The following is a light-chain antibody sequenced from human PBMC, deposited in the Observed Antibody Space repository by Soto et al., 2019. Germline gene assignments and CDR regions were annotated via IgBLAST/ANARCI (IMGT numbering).Light chain of an antibody. Sequence: QSVLTQPPSVTGAPGQRVTISCTGSNSNIGAGYDVHWYRQFPGTAPKLLIYGNINRPSGVPDRFSGSKSGTSASLTISGLQAEDEADYYCISYRGSDTSYVFGTGTKVTVL. V-gene: IGLV1-40*01. CDR2: GNI. CDR3: ISYRGSDTSYV. CDR1: NSNIGAGYD. J-gene: IGLJ1*01.